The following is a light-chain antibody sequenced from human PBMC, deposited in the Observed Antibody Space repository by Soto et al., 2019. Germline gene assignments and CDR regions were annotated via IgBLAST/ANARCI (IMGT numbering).Light chain of an antibody. CDR1: QSISSNY. CDR3: QQYVRSPT. J-gene: IGKJ1*01. CDR2: GAS. Sequence: ENVLTQSPGTLSLSPGERATLACRASQSISSNYLAWYQQKPGQAPRILIYGASSRATGIPDRFSGSGSGTDFTLTISRLEPEDFAVFYCQQYVRSPTLGQGTKVDIK. V-gene: IGKV3-20*01.